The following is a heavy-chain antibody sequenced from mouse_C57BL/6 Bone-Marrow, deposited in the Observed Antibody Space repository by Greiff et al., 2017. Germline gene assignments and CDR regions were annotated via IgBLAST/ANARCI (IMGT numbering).Heavy chain of an antibody. J-gene: IGHJ4*01. CDR1: GYTFTSYW. Sequence: QVQLQQPGAELVRPGTSVKLSCKASGYTFTSYWMHWVKQRPGQGLEWIGVIDPSDSYTNYNQKFKGKATLTVDTSSSPAYMQLSSLTSEDSAVYYCARYSNPYYYAMDYWGQGTSVTVSS. CDR3: ARYSNPYYYAMDY. D-gene: IGHD2-5*01. CDR2: IDPSDSYT. V-gene: IGHV1-59*01.